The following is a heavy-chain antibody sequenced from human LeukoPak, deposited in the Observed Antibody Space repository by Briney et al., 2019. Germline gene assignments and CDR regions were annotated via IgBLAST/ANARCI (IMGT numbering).Heavy chain of an antibody. CDR1: GGSISSYY. D-gene: IGHD3-16*01. CDR2: IYYSGST. V-gene: IGHV4-59*01. CDR3: ARGEYYFDQ. Sequence: PSETLSLTCTVSGGSISSYYCNWIRQPPGKGLEWIGSIYYSGSTNYNPSLKSRVTMALDTSKNQFSLKLTSVTAADTAVYYCARGEYYFDQWGQGTLVTVSS. J-gene: IGHJ4*02.